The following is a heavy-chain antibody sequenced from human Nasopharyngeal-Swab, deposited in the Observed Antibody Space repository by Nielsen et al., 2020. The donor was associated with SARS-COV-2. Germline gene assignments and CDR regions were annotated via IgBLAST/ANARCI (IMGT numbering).Heavy chain of an antibody. Sequence: ETLSLTCTVSGGSIRSAGYFWSWIRQHPGKGLVWVSRIRGDGSDPSYADSVKGRFTISKDNAKNTMYLQMNSLRADDTAMYFCARDRSGETGTVGADWGQGTLVTVSS. D-gene: IGHD1-7*01. CDR3: ARDRSGETGTVGAD. V-gene: IGHV3-74*01. J-gene: IGHJ4*02. CDR1: GGSIRSAGYF. CDR2: IRGDGSDP.